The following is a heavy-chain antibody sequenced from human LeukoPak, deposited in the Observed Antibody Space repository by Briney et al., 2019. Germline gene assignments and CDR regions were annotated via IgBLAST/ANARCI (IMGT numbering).Heavy chain of an antibody. CDR2: VDTDGSGT. Sequence: PGGSLRLSCEASGITFNNYWLHWVRHAPGKGLVWVSRVDTDGSGTIYADSVKGRFTVSRDNAKNTLYLQMISLRAEDTAVYYCVRGGYSSGLDYWGQGILVTVSS. CDR1: GITFNNYW. CDR3: VRGGYSSGLDY. D-gene: IGHD6-19*01. V-gene: IGHV3-74*01. J-gene: IGHJ4*02.